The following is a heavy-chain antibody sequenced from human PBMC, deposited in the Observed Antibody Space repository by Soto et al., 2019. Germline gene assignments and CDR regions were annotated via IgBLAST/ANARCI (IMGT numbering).Heavy chain of an antibody. V-gene: IGHV5-51*01. D-gene: IGHD4-17*01. J-gene: IGHJ4*02. Sequence: GESLKISCKSSGYNFASHWIGWVRQMPGKGLEWMGIIYPIDSDTRFSPSFQGQVTISADKSTTTAYLQWHSLKASDTAMYYCARHTGDYAFDSWGQGTLVTVSS. CDR2: IYPIDSDT. CDR1: GYNFASHW. CDR3: ARHTGDYAFDS.